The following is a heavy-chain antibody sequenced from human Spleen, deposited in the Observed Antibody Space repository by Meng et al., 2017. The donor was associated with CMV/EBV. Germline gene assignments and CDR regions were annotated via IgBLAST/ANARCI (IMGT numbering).Heavy chain of an antibody. CDR1: GGFVRGGRFY. J-gene: IGHJ4*02. Sequence: SETLSLTCTVSGGFVRGGRFYWSWIRQPPGKGLEWIGYISHSGSSNYNPSLKSRVTISLDTSNNPFPLRLSSVTAADTGIYYCAREESGRGVMPYYFDYWGQGTLVTVSS. CDR2: ISHSGSS. D-gene: IGHD3-10*01. CDR3: AREESGRGVMPYYFDY. V-gene: IGHV4-61*01.